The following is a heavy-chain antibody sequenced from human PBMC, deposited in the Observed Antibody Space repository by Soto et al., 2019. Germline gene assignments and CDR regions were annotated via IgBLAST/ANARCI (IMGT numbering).Heavy chain of an antibody. CDR3: ARRYGGAVDY. CDR2: IYYSGTT. Sequence: QVQLQESGPGLVKPSETLSLTCTVSGGSISSYYWSWIRQPPGKGLEWIGYIYYSGTTNYNPSLKSRITLSVDTSKNQSSRKLSSVTAADTAVYYCARRYGGAVDYWGQGTLVTVSS. V-gene: IGHV4-59*08. J-gene: IGHJ4*02. D-gene: IGHD3-10*01. CDR1: GGSISSYY.